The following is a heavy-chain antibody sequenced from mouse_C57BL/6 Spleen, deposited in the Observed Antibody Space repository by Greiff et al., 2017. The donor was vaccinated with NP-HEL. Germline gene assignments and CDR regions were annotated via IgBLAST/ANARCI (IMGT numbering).Heavy chain of an antibody. CDR1: GYTFTSYG. D-gene: IGHD4-1*01. CDR3: ARFLGARDYFGG. Sequence: QVQLQQSGAELARPGASVKLSCKASGYTFTSYGISWVKQRTGQGLEWIGEIFPRSGNTYYNEKFKGKATLTADKSSSTAYMELRSLTSEDSAVYFCARFLGARDYFGGWGQGTTVTVSS. CDR2: IFPRSGNT. J-gene: IGHJ2*01. V-gene: IGHV1-81*01.